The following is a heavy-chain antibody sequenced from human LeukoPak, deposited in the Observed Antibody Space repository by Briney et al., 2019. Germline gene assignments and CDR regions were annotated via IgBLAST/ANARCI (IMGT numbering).Heavy chain of an antibody. CDR1: GFTFSRYG. CDR3: VKDGSGSYLDY. J-gene: IGHJ4*02. Sequence: PGRSLRLSCAASGFTFSRYGMHWVRQAPGKGLEWVAVIWYDGSNKYYADSVKGRFTISRDNSKNTLYLQMNSLRAEDTAVYYCVKDGSGSYLDYWGQGTLVTVSS. V-gene: IGHV3-33*06. CDR2: IWYDGSNK. D-gene: IGHD3-10*01.